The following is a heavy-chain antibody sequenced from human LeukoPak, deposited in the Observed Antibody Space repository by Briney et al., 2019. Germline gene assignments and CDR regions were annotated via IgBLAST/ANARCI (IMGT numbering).Heavy chain of an antibody. CDR2: IKQDGSEK. V-gene: IGHV3-7*01. Sequence: PGGSLRLSCAASGFTFSRYWMTWVRQAPGKGLEWVANIKQDGSEKYYVDSVKGRFTISRDNAKNSLYLQVNRLSAEDTAVYYCATNPYYYYYMDFWGKGTTVTVSS. CDR1: GFTFSRYW. J-gene: IGHJ6*03. CDR3: ATNPYYYYYMDF.